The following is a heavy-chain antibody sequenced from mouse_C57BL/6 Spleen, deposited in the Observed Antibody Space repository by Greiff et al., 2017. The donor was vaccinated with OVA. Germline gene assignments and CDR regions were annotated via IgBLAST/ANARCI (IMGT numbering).Heavy chain of an antibody. CDR1: GFTFSDYY. Sequence: EVQLVESGGGLVQPGGSLKLSCAASGFTFSDYYMYWVRQTPEKRLEWVAYISNGGGSTYYPDTVKGRFTISRDNAKNTLYLQMSRLKSEDTAMYYCARHGDYLDYWGQGTTLTVSS. CDR2: ISNGGGST. J-gene: IGHJ2*01. CDR3: ARHGDYLDY. V-gene: IGHV5-12*01.